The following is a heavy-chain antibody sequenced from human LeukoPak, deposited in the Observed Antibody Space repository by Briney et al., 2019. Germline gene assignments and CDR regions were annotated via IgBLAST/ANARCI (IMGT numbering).Heavy chain of an antibody. D-gene: IGHD4-17*01. J-gene: IGHJ6*03. V-gene: IGHV3-48*03. CDR3: ARDATTELGTVYMDV. CDR1: GFTFSTYE. CDR2: ISTSGSSI. Sequence: RAGGSLRLSSAASGFTFSTYEINWVRQAPGKGLEWLSHISTSGSSIHYADSVKGRFTISRDNAKNSLYLQMNSLRVEDTAVYYCARDATTELGTVYMDVWGKGTTVTISS.